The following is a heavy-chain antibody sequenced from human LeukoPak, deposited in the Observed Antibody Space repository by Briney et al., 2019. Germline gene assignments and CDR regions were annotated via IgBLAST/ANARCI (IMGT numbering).Heavy chain of an antibody. Sequence: GGSLRLSCAASGFTFSSYGMHWIRQAPGKGLEWVAVIWYDGSNKYYADSVKGRFTISRDNSKNTLYLQMNSLRAEDTAVYYCARAEGYYDSSGNDAFDIWGQGTMVTVSS. CDR3: ARAEGYYDSSGNDAFDI. CDR2: IWYDGSNK. J-gene: IGHJ3*02. D-gene: IGHD3-22*01. V-gene: IGHV3-33*01. CDR1: GFTFSSYG.